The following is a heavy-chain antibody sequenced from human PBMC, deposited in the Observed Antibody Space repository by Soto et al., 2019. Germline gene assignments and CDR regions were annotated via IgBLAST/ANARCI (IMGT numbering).Heavy chain of an antibody. J-gene: IGHJ4*02. CDR3: ARGATVTQYDY. CDR2: ISYSGTT. CDR1: GVSVSSGSFY. V-gene: IGHV4-61*01. D-gene: IGHD4-17*01. Sequence: SETLSLTCTVSGVSVSSGSFYWAWIRQPPGKGLEWIGFISYSGTTNYNPSLKSRVTISVDTSRCQISLMVSSLTAADTALYYCARGATVTQYDYWGQGTLVTVSS.